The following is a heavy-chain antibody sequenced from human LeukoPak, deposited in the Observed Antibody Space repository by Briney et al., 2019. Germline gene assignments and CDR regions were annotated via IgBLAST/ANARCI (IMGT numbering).Heavy chain of an antibody. Sequence: SEILSLTCSVSGGSISSDYWNWIRQPPGKGLEWIGNIYNSGSTNYNPSLKSRVTISVDTSKNQFSLMVSSVTAADTAVYYCARSRFGSGTYCYYGMDVWGQGTTVTVSS. CDR1: GGSISSDY. V-gene: IGHV4-59*01. J-gene: IGHJ6*02. D-gene: IGHD3-10*01. CDR3: ARSRFGSGTYCYYGMDV. CDR2: IYNSGST.